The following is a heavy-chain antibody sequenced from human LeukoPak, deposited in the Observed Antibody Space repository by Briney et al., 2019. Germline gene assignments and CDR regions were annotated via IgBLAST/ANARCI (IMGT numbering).Heavy chain of an antibody. CDR3: ARGGEGRFGFDY. V-gene: IGHV3-23*03. CDR1: GFTFSSYA. D-gene: IGHD3-16*01. Sequence: GGSLRLSCAASGFTFSSYAMSWVRQAPGKGLEWVSITYSGDGTYYADSVRGRFTISRDNSKNTLYLQMNSLRAEGTAVYYCARGGEGRFGFDYWGQGTLVTVSS. J-gene: IGHJ4*02. CDR2: TYSGDGT.